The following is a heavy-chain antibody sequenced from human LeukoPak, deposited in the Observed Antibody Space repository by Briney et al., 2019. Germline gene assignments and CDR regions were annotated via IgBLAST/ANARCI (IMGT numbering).Heavy chain of an antibody. V-gene: IGHV3-74*01. D-gene: IGHD4-23*01. CDR2: IDSDGSST. CDR1: GFTFSTYW. Sequence: GGSLRLSCVASGFTFSTYWMHWVRQAPGKGLVWVSRIDSDGSSTTYADSVKGRFTTSRDNAKNTLFLQVNSRRAKDTAVYFCARVGVAYGGAFSWFDYWGQGTLVTVSS. J-gene: IGHJ4*02. CDR3: ARVGVAYGGAFSWFDY.